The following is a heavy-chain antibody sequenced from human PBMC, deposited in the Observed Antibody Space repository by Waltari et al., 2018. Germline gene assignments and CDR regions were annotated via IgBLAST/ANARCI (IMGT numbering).Heavy chain of an antibody. D-gene: IGHD3-3*01. CDR1: GSTFTSYG. V-gene: IGHV1-18*01. CDR2: ISAYNGNT. Sequence: QVQQVPAGAEVTTPGASLKVSCKASGSTFTSYGISWVRQAPGQGLEWMGWISAYNGNTNYAQKLKGRVTMTTDTPTSTAYMELRILRSDDRAVYYCARDRDYDCWGGYPPSLFDYWGQGTLVTVSS. J-gene: IGHJ4*02. CDR3: ARDRDYDCWGGYPPSLFDY.